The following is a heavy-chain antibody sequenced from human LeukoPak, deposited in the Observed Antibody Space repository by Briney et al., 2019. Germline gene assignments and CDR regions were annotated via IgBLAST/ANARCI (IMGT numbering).Heavy chain of an antibody. V-gene: IGHV4-59*08. CDR2: IYYSGST. J-gene: IGHJ4*02. D-gene: IGHD5-12*01. CDR3: ARVQSGYGIDY. CDR1: GGSISSYY. Sequence: SETLSLTCTVSGGSISSYYWSWTRQPPGKGLEWIGYIYYSGSTNYNPSLKSRVTISVDTSKNQFSLKLSSVTAADTAVYYYARVQSGYGIDYWGQGTLVTVSS.